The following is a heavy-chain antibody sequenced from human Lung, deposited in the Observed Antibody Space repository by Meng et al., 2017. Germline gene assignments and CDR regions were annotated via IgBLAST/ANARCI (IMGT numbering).Heavy chain of an antibody. Sequence: QVQLQQWGPVLLKPSAPLSLTCVVPGGSFSDYYGSWIRQPPGKGLEWIGEINHSGSTNYNPSLESRATISVDTSQNNLSLKLSSVTAADSAVYYCARGPTTMAHDFDYWGQGTLVTVSS. D-gene: IGHD4-11*01. CDR1: GGSFSDYY. CDR3: ARGPTTMAHDFDY. V-gene: IGHV4-34*01. CDR2: INHSGST. J-gene: IGHJ4*02.